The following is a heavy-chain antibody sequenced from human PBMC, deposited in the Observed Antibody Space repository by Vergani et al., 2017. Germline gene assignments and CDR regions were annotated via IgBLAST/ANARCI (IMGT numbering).Heavy chain of an antibody. CDR3: ARGSPIQLWLGGYYYYYGMDG. CDR2: ISSSSSYI. CDR1: GFTLSSYS. V-gene: IGHV3-21*01. D-gene: IGHD5-18*01. J-gene: IGHJ6*02. Sequence: EAQLVESGGGLVKSGGSLRLFCAASGFTLSSYSMNWVRQAPGKGLEWVSSISSSSSYIYYADSVKGRFTISRDNAKNSLYLQMNSLRAEDTAVYYCARGSPIQLWLGGYYYYYGMDGWGEGTTVTVSS.